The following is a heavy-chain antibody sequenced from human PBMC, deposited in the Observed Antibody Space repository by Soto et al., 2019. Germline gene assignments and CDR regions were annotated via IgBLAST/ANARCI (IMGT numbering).Heavy chain of an antibody. CDR3: AKKVNSGPGSQYFDY. CDR1: GFTFSSYS. V-gene: IGHV3-23*01. Sequence: PGGSLRLSCAASGFTFSSYSMSWVRQSPGKGLEWVSGFRTSGDGGTTYYADSVKGRFTISRDNSKNMLFLQMHSLRAEDTAIYYCAKKVNSGPGSQYFDYWGQGTLVTVSS. CDR2: FRTSGDGGTT. J-gene: IGHJ4*02. D-gene: IGHD3-10*01.